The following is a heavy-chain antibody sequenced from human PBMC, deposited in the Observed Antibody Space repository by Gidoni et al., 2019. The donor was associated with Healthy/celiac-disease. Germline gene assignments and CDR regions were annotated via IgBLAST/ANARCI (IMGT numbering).Heavy chain of an antibody. J-gene: IGHJ4*02. CDR2: MSSSSSYI. D-gene: IGHD3-10*01. CDR3: ASGHYGSGSYYNGY. CDR1: GFTFSSYS. V-gene: IGHV3-21*01. Sequence: EVQLVESGGGLVKPGGSLRLSCAASGFTFSSYSMNWVRQAPGKGMEWVSSMSSSSSYIYYADSVKGRFTISRDNAKNSLYLKMNSLRAEDTAVYYCASGHYGSGSYYNGYWGQGTLVTVSS.